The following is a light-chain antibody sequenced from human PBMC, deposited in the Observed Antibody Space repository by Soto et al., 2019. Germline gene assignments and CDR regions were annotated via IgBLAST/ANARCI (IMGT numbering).Light chain of an antibody. CDR2: DAS. V-gene: IGKV1-33*01. CDR3: QQYDDLPIT. CDR1: QDISHY. J-gene: IGKJ5*01. Sequence: DIQMTQSPSSLSASVVDTVXIXXQASQDISHYLNWYQQKPGKALKLLIYDASNLHPGVPSRFRGSGSGTEFSFNITSLQPEDVATYYCQQYDDLPITFGQGTRLEI.